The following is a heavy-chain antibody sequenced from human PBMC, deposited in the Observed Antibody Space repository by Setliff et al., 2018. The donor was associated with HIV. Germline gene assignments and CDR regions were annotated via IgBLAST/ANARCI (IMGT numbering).Heavy chain of an antibody. D-gene: IGHD6-19*01. V-gene: IGHV1-18*01. CDR3: ARDLYSSGWPNWFDP. CDR1: GYTFTNCG. Sequence: ASVKVSCKASGYTFTNCGISWVRQAPGQGLEWMGWISPYNGNTNYAQKLQGRVTMTTDTSTSTAYMELRSLRSDDTAVYYCARDLYSSGWPNWFDPWGQGTLVTVSS. CDR2: ISPYNGNT. J-gene: IGHJ5*02.